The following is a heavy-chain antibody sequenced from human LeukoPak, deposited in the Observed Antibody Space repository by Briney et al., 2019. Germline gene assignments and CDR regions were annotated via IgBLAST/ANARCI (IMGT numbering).Heavy chain of an antibody. CDR1: GFSVSGYW. Sequence: QARGSLRLSCAVSGFSVSGYWMTWVRQAPGKGLEWVANIKQDGSEKNYVDSVKGRFTISRDNAENSLFLQMNSLRVEDTAVYYCAREWQGGIAAAGTRIEGDYWGQGTLVAVSS. J-gene: IGHJ4*02. CDR2: IKQDGSEK. D-gene: IGHD6-13*01. V-gene: IGHV3-7*01. CDR3: AREWQGGIAAAGTRIEGDY.